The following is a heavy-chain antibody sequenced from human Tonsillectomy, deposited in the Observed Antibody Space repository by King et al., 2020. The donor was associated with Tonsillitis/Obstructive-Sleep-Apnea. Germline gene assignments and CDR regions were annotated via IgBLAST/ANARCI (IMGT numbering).Heavy chain of an antibody. D-gene: IGHD2-2*02. V-gene: IGHV1-2*04. CDR2: INPNSGGT. Sequence: QLVQSGAEVKKPGASVKVSCKASGYTVTGYYMHWVRQAPRQGLEWMGWINPNSGGTNFAQKFQGWVTMTRDTSINTVYMELSRLRSDDTAVYYGARGGARMSDIVVVPATISGFDIWGQGTMVTVSS. CDR1: GYTVTGYY. CDR3: ARGGARMSDIVVVPATISGFDI. J-gene: IGHJ3*02.